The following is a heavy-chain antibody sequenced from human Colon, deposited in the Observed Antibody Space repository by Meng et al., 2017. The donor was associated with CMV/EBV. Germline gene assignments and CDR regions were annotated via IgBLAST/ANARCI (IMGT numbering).Heavy chain of an antibody. J-gene: IGHJ5*02. CDR1: YTFTSYL. Sequence: YTFTSYLITGVRQAPGQGLEWMGWIYPYNGNTNEAQKLQGRVTMTTDTSTSTVYMELRSLRSDDTAVYYCARAVTSGTYYANWFDPWGQGTLVTVSS. CDR3: ARAVTSGTYYANWFDP. CDR2: IYPYNGNT. V-gene: IGHV1-18*01. D-gene: IGHD1-26*01.